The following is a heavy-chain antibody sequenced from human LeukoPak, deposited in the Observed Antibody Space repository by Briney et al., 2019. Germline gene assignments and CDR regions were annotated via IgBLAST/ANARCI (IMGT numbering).Heavy chain of an antibody. Sequence: SETLSLTCAVYGVSFSGYYWSWLRQPPGKGLEWIGEINHSGSTNYNPSLKSRGTISVDTSKNQFSLKLGAVTAADTAVYYCARSWELRSTFDYWGQGTLVTVSS. V-gene: IGHV4-34*01. CDR3: ARSWELRSTFDY. CDR1: GVSFSGYY. CDR2: INHSGST. J-gene: IGHJ4*02. D-gene: IGHD1-26*01.